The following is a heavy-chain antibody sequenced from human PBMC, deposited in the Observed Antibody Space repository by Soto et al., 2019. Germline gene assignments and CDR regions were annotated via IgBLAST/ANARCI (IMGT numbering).Heavy chain of an antibody. Sequence: PGEALKISCKGSGYSFTSYWIGWVRQMPGKGLEWMGIIYPGDSDTRYSPSFQGQVTISADKSISTAYLQWSSLKASDTAMYYCARQRVTIFGVAQSYYYGMDVWGQGTTVTVS. V-gene: IGHV5-51*01. CDR3: ARQRVTIFGVAQSYYYGMDV. J-gene: IGHJ6*02. CDR1: GYSFTSYW. D-gene: IGHD3-3*01. CDR2: IYPGDSDT.